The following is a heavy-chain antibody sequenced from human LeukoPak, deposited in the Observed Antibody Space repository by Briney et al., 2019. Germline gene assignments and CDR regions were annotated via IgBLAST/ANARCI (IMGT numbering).Heavy chain of an antibody. V-gene: IGHV4-59*01. D-gene: IGHD3-22*01. CDR2: IYYSGST. CDR3: ARGGYYDSSGYYFFYYFDY. J-gene: IGHJ4*02. Sequence: SETLSLTCTVSGGSISSYYWSWIRQPPGKGLEWIGYIYYSGSTHYNPSLKSRVTTSVDTSKNQFSLKLISVTAADTALYYCARGGYYDSSGYYFFYYFDYWGQGTLVTVSS. CDR1: GGSISSYY.